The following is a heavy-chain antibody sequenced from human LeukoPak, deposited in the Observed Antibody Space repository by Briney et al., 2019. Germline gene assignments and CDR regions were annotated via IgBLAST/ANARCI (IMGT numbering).Heavy chain of an antibody. CDR2: ISGDSNTI. V-gene: IGHV3-48*01. D-gene: IGHD5-24*01. CDR3: ARDGYNYNAFDI. J-gene: IGHJ3*02. Sequence: GGSLRLSCAASGFTFSTYSMIWVRQAPGKGLEWLSYISGDSNTIYYADSVKGRFTVSRDNAKNSLYLQLNSLRAEDTAVYYCARDGYNYNAFDIWGQGTMVSVSS. CDR1: GFTFSTYS.